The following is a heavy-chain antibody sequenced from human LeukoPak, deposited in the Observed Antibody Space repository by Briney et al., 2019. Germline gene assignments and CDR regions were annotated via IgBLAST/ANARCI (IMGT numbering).Heavy chain of an antibody. CDR1: GGTFSSYA. D-gene: IGHD6-19*01. Sequence: ASVKVSCKASGGTFSSYAISWVRQAPGQGLEWMGRIIPIFGIANYAQKFQGRVTITADKSTSTAYMELSSLRPEDTAVYYCARDSTAVAGGNWFDPWGQGTLVTVSS. CDR3: ARDSTAVAGGNWFDP. J-gene: IGHJ5*02. CDR2: IIPIFGIA. V-gene: IGHV1-69*04.